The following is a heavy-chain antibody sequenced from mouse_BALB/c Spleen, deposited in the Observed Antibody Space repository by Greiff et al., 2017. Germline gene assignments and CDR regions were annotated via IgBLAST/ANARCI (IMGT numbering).Heavy chain of an antibody. D-gene: IGHD2-2*01. V-gene: IGHV1-82*01. CDR3: ARWVNYAMDY. CDR2: IYPGDGDT. CDR1: GYAFSSSW. Sequence: QVQLKESGPELVKPGASVKISCKASGYAFSSSWMNWVKQRPGQGLEWIGRIYPGDGDTNYNGKFKGKATLTADKSSSTAYMQLSSLTSVDSAVYFCARWVNYAMDYWGQGTSVTVSS. J-gene: IGHJ4*01.